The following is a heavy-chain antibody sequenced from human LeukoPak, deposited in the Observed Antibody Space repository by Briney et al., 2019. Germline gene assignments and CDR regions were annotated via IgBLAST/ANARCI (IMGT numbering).Heavy chain of an antibody. CDR3: ARITVTTRYFDY. J-gene: IGHJ4*02. Sequence: GSLRLSCAASGFTFSSYSMNWVRQAPGKGLEWVSSISSSSSYIYYADSVKGRFTISRDNAKNSLYLQMNSLRAEDTAVYYCARITVTTRYFDYWGQGTLVTVSS. D-gene: IGHD4-17*01. CDR1: GFTFSSYS. CDR2: ISSSSSYI. V-gene: IGHV3-21*01.